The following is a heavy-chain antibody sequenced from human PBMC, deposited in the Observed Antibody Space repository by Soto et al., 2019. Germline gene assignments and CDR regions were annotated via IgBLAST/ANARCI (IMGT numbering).Heavy chain of an antibody. CDR1: GYNFTDFS. Sequence: QIQLVQSGPEVTKPGASVKVSCKTSGYNFTDFSITWVRQAPGQGLEWMGWVSPYYGNTKYTEKFQDRVTMTADTSTNTVYLELRTLTSDDTAIYYCARKVLICDFWGQGTLVTVSS. CDR3: ARKVLICDF. CDR2: VSPYYGNT. V-gene: IGHV1-18*01. J-gene: IGHJ4*02.